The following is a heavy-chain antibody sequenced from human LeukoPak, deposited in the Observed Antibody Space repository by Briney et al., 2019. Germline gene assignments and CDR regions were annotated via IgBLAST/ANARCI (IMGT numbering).Heavy chain of an antibody. D-gene: IGHD1-26*01. Sequence: PGGSLRLSCAASGFTFSSYAMSWVRQAPGKGLEWVSAISGSGGSIYYADSVEGRFTISRDKSKNTLYLQMNSLRAEDTAVYYCAKGIESSGSYYTCFDYWGQGTLVTVSS. V-gene: IGHV3-23*01. CDR2: ISGSGGSI. CDR1: GFTFSSYA. J-gene: IGHJ4*02. CDR3: AKGIESSGSYYTCFDY.